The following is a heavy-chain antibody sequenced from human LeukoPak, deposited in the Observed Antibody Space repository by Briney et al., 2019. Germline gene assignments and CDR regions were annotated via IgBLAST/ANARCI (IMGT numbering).Heavy chain of an antibody. J-gene: IGHJ4*02. Sequence: PGGSLRLSCAASGFMFRNYAMSWVRQAPGKGRERVSSIGGSGGSTNYADSVKGRFTISRDNSKNTLYLQMNSLSPEDSALYYCAKDLRGSGSYYNLFDCWGQGTLVTVSS. CDR3: AKDLRGSGSYYNLFDC. CDR2: IGGSGGST. CDR1: GFMFRNYA. V-gene: IGHV3-23*01. D-gene: IGHD3-10*01.